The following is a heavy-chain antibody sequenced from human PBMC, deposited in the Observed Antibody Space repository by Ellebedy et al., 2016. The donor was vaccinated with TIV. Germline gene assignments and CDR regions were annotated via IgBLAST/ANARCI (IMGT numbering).Heavy chain of an antibody. D-gene: IGHD6-19*01. CDR2: IDPSNSYS. CDR3: ARHAVFGWLPSYYYYIMDV. CDR1: GYSFTSYW. V-gene: IGHV5-10-1*01. Sequence: GESLKISCKGSGYSFTSYWISWVRQMPGKGLEWMGRIDPSNSYSNYSPSFQGHVTISADKSISTAYVQWSSLKASDTATYYCARHAVFGWLPSYYYYIMDVWGQGTTVTVSS. J-gene: IGHJ6*02.